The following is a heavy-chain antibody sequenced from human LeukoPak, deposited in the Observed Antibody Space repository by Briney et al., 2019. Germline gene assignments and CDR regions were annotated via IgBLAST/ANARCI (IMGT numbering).Heavy chain of an antibody. J-gene: IGHJ4*02. Sequence: GRSLRLSRAASGFILSNYVMHWVRQAPGGRLEWVAVMWSDGRETFQAESMKGRFRIALDHPKNTLYLQMTSLRAEHTAGYFCARDMGRAWYGPRDWWGRGTLDSVSS. CDR3: ARDMGRAWYGPRDW. CDR2: MWSDGRET. CDR1: GFILSNYV. D-gene: IGHD6-13*01. V-gene: IGHV3-33*01.